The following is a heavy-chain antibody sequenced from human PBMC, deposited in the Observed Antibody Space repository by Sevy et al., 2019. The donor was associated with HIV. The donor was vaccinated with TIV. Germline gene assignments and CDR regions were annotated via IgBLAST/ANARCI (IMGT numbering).Heavy chain of an antibody. CDR2: INYSGST. J-gene: IGHJ5*02. V-gene: IGHV4-39*01. D-gene: IGHD3-10*01. CDR1: GGSISSSSYY. CDR3: AGQSLVQNRSRLVWFAP. Sequence: SETLSLTCSGSGGSISSSSYYWGWIRQPPGKGLEWIGSINYSGSTYYNPSLKSRVTISVDTSKNQFSLKLSSVTAADTAVYFCAGQSLVQNRSRLVWFAPWGQGILVTVSS.